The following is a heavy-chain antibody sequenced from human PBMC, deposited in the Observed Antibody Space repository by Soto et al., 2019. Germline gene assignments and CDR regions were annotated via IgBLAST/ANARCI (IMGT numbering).Heavy chain of an antibody. Sequence: GGSLRLSCAASGFTFSSSAMSWVRQAPGKGLEWVSVISGSGGRTYYADSVKGRFTISRDNSKNTLYLQMSGLRAEDTAVYYCAKSNLYCSSTSCYDYWGQGTLVTVSS. CDR3: AKSNLYCSSTSCYDY. CDR2: ISGSGGRT. CDR1: GFTFSSSA. J-gene: IGHJ4*02. V-gene: IGHV3-23*01. D-gene: IGHD2-2*01.